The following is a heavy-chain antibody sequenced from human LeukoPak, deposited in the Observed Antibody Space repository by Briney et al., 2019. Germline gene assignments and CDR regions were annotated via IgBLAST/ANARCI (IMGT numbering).Heavy chain of an antibody. CDR1: GFTFSSYG. D-gene: IGHD3-3*01. V-gene: IGHV3-30*03. J-gene: IGHJ6*03. Sequence: SGGSLRLSCAASGFTFSSYGMHWVRQAPGKGLEWVAVISYDGSNKYYADSVKGRFTISRDNSKNTLYLQMNSLRAEDTAVYYCARGTIFGVVIINYYYMDVWGKGTTVTVSS. CDR2: ISYDGSNK. CDR3: ARGTIFGVVIINYYYMDV.